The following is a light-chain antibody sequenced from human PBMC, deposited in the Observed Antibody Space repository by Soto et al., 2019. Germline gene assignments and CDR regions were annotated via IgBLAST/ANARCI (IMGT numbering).Light chain of an antibody. J-gene: IGKJ1*01. Sequence: DIQMTQSPSSLSASVGDRVTITCRASQSISSYLNWYQQKPGKAPKLLIYAASSLQSGVPSRFSGSGSGTDFTLTISSLQPEDFATYYSQQSYSTPRTFGQGTQVEIK. CDR1: QSISSY. CDR2: AAS. V-gene: IGKV1-39*01. CDR3: QQSYSTPRT.